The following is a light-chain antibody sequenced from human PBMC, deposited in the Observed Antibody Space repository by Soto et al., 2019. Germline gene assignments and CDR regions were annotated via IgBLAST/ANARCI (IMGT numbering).Light chain of an antibody. Sequence: QSALAQPASVSGYPGQSITISCTGTSSDVGGYNYVSWYQQHPGKAPKLMIYEVSNRPSGVSNRFSGSKSGNTASLTISGLQAEDEADYYCSSYTTSITYVFGNGTKVTV. J-gene: IGLJ1*01. CDR1: SSDVGGYNY. V-gene: IGLV2-14*01. CDR2: EVS. CDR3: SSYTTSITYV.